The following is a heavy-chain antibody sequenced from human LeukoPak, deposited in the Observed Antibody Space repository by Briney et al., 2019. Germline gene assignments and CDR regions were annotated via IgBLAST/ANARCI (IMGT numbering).Heavy chain of an antibody. V-gene: IGHV3-30*04. CDR2: LSSDGSFR. D-gene: IGHD2-21*02. Sequence: GGSLRLSCAASGFTFRTYAMYWVRQAPGKGLEWVAVLSSDGSFRCYAESVKGLFTISRDNSKNTVYLQMHSLRPEDTAVYYCARAMVTAIRDGVDYWGQGTLVTVSS. CDR1: GFTFRTYA. CDR3: ARAMVTAIRDGVDY. J-gene: IGHJ4*02.